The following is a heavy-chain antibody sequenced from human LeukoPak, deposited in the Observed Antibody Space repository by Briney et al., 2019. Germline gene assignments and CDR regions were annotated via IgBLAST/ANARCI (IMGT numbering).Heavy chain of an antibody. J-gene: IGHJ4*02. V-gene: IGHV4-4*07. Sequence: SETLSLTCTVSGGSISSYYWSWIRQPAGKGLEWIGRIYTSGSINYNPSLKSRVTMSVDTSKNQFSLKLSSVTAADTAVYYCARAPSAGSYSFYYFDYWGQGTLVTVSS. CDR2: IYTSGSI. CDR3: ARAPSAGSYSFYYFDY. D-gene: IGHD3-10*01. CDR1: GGSISSYY.